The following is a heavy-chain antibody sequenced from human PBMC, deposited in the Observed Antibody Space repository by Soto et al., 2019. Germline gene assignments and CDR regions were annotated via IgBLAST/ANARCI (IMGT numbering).Heavy chain of an antibody. CDR1: GFPLSVYP. CDR3: ARRARPDFYYMDV. CDR2: ISSNGVGT. J-gene: IGHJ6*03. V-gene: IGHV3-64*01. Sequence: EVQLAESGGGLAQPGGSLSPSCGAPGFPLSVYPWVWVGQAPGKGLEYVSGISSNGVGTYYANSVQGRFTISRDNSKNTVYLQMGSLRPEDMAVYYCARRARPDFYYMDVWGKGTTVTVSS. D-gene: IGHD6-6*01.